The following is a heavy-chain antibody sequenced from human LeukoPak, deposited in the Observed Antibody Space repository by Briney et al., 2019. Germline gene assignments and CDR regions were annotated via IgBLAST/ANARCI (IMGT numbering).Heavy chain of an antibody. CDR1: GYTFTSYG. V-gene: IGHV1-18*01. J-gene: IGHJ4*02. CDR2: ISAYNGNT. CDR3: ANLPLDSGIDY. D-gene: IGHD1-26*01. Sequence: ASVKVSCKTSGYTFTSYGISWGRQAPGQGLEWMGWISAYNGNTNYAQKFQGRVTMTRDTSVSTAFMQLSRLRYDDTAVYYCANLPLDSGIDYWGQGTLVTVSS.